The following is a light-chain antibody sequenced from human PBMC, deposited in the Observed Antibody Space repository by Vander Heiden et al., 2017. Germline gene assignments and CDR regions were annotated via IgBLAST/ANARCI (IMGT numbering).Light chain of an antibody. CDR3: QQDNNWPMYT. CDR2: GAS. CDR1: QSVSSN. V-gene: IGKV3-15*01. Sequence: EIVMTQSPATLSVSPGERATLSCRASQSVSSNLAWYQQKPGQAPRLLIYGASTRATGIPARFSGSGYGTEFTLTISSLQSEDFAVYSCQQDNNWPMYTFGQGTKLEIK. J-gene: IGKJ2*01.